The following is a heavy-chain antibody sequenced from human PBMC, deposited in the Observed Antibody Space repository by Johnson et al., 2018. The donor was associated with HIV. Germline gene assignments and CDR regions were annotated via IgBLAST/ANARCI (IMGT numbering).Heavy chain of an antibody. Sequence: VQLVESGGGVVQPGRSLRLSCAASRFTFSSYWMHWVRQVPGKGLEWVSGINWNGGSTGYADSVKGRFTISRDNAKNTLYLQMNSLRAEDTAVYYCARKGDAFDIWGQGTKVTVSS. CDR2: INWNGGST. CDR1: RFTFSSYW. CDR3: ARKGDAFDI. V-gene: IGHV3-20*04. J-gene: IGHJ3*02.